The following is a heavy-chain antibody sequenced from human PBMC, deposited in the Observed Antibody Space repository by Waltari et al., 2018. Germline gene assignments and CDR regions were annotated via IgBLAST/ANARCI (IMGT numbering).Heavy chain of an antibody. CDR1: GGTFSSYA. CDR3: ARDRSFVAWPDY. V-gene: IGHV1-69*10. CDR2: IIPILGIA. Sequence: QVQLVQSGAEVKKPGSSVKVSCKASGGTFSSYAISRVRQAPGQGLEWMGGIIPILGIANYAQKFQGRVTITADKSTSTAYMELSSLRSEDTAVYYCARDRSFVAWPDYWGQGTLVTVSS. J-gene: IGHJ4*02.